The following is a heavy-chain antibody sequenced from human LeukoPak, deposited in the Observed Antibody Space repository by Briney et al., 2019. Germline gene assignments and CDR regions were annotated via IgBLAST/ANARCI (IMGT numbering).Heavy chain of an antibody. D-gene: IGHD6-13*01. CDR2: LNPHSGET. CDR3: ARASFLIAATDH. J-gene: IGHJ4*02. Sequence: ASVKVSCAASGYTFIDYYLFWVRQAPGQGLEWIGWLNPHSGETKFSQKFQDRVTMTRDTSVSTAYMDLTSLTPDDTAVYYCARASFLIAATDHWGQGTLVTVSS. CDR1: GYTFIDYY. V-gene: IGHV1-2*02.